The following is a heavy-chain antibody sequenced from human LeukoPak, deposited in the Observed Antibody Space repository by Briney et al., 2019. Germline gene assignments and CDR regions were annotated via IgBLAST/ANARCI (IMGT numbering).Heavy chain of an antibody. J-gene: IGHJ5*02. CDR2: INHSGST. V-gene: IGHV4-34*01. Sequence: SETLSLTCAVYGGSFSGYYWSWIRQPPGKGLEWIGEINHSGSTNYNPSLKSRVTISVDTSKNQFSLKLSSVTAADTAAYYCARGDCSSTSCYYRSRFNWFDPWGQGTLVTVSS. CDR1: GGSFSGYY. D-gene: IGHD2-2*01. CDR3: ARGDCSSTSCYYRSRFNWFDP.